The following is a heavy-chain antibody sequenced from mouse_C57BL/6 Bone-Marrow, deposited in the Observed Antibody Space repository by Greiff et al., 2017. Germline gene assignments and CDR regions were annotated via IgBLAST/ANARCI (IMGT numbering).Heavy chain of an antibody. V-gene: IGHV1-19*01. CDR2: INPYNGGT. D-gene: IGHD1-1*01. CDR3: ARTPVVATDYYAMDY. J-gene: IGHJ4*01. CDR1: GYTFTDYY. Sequence: EVQLQQSGPVLVKPGASVKMSCKASGYTFTDYYMNWVKQSHGKSLEWIGVINPYNGGTSYNQKFKGKATLTVDKSSSTAYMELNSLTSEDSAVYYCARTPVVATDYYAMDYWSQGTSVTVSS.